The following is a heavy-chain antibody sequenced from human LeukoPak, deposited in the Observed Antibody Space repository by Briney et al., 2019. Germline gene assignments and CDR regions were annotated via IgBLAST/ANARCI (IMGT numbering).Heavy chain of an antibody. CDR3: ARDLVGISSQYGMDV. Sequence: SETLSLTCTVSGGSISSYYWSWIRQPPGKGLEWIGYIYYSGSTNYNPSLKSRVTISVDTSKNQFSLKLSSVTAADTAVYYCARDLVGISSQYGMDVWGQGNTVTVSS. D-gene: IGHD2-15*01. CDR2: IYYSGST. CDR1: GGSISSYY. J-gene: IGHJ6*02. V-gene: IGHV4-59*01.